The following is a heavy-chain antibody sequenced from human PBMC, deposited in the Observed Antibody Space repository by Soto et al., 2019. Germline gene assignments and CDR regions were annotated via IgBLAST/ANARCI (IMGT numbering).Heavy chain of an antibody. CDR1: GFTFSNYE. V-gene: IGHV3-64*01. CDR2: ISNNGAHT. J-gene: IGHJ6*03. Sequence: EAQLVESGGGLVQPGGSLRLSCAASGFTFSNYEMHWVRQAPGKGLEYVSGISNNGAHTDYAKSVKGRFTISRDNSENTLYLQMGCLRAEDMALYYCARRGYGSGWPNVYMDVWGKGTTVTVSS. CDR3: ARRGYGSGWPNVYMDV. D-gene: IGHD6-25*01.